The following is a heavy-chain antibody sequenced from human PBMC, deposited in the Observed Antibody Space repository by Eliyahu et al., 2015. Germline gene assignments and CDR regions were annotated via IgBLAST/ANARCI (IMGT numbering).Heavy chain of an antibody. CDR1: GFSFGAYG. Sequence: QGQLVESGGGVVQPGTSLRLSCTASGFSFGAYGMXWVRQAPGKGLEWMAIISYDGSRNSYADSVKGRFTISRDNSKNMLYLQLNSLGTEDTAVYYCAKVRGGDWGGYDYWGQGTRVTVSS. D-gene: IGHD2-21*02. V-gene: IGHV3-30*18. CDR2: ISYDGSRN. J-gene: IGHJ4*02. CDR3: AKVRGGDWGGYDY.